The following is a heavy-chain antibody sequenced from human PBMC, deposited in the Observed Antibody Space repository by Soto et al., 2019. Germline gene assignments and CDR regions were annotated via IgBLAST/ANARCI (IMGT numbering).Heavy chain of an antibody. Sequence: SETLSLTCTVSGGSISPFYWSWIRQPPGKGLEWIGYIYYSGSTKYNPSLKSRVTISIGTSKNQFSLRLSSVTAADTAVYYCVRVGGYYGDYPNFDYWGRGTLVTVS. D-gene: IGHD4-17*01. CDR2: IYYSGST. V-gene: IGHV4-59*01. J-gene: IGHJ4*02. CDR3: VRVGGYYGDYPNFDY. CDR1: GGSISPFY.